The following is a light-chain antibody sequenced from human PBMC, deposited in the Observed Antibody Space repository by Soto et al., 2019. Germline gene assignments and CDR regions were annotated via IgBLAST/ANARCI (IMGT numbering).Light chain of an antibody. V-gene: IGLV1-51*02. J-gene: IGLJ3*02. CDR2: ENN. Sequence: QSVLTQPPSVSAAPGQKVTISCSGSSSNIGSDFVSWYQQLPGTAPQLLIYENNKRPSGILDRFSGSKSATSATLGITGLQTGDEADYYCAAWDTSLSGGVFGGGTKVTVL. CDR1: SSNIGSDF. CDR3: AAWDTSLSGGV.